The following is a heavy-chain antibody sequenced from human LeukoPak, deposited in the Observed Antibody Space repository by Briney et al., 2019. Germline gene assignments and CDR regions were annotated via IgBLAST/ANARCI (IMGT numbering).Heavy chain of an antibody. CDR3: ATLTTHIVVVPAAIRRGYYYYGMDV. V-gene: IGHV1-24*01. CDR1: GYTLTELS. Sequence: ASVKVSCKVSGYTLTELSMHWVRQAPGKGLEWMGGFDPEDGETIYAQKFQGGVTMTEDTPTDTAYMELSSLRSEDTAVYYCATLTTHIVVVPAAIRRGYYYYGMDVWGQGTTVTVSS. CDR2: FDPEDGET. D-gene: IGHD2-2*02. J-gene: IGHJ6*02.